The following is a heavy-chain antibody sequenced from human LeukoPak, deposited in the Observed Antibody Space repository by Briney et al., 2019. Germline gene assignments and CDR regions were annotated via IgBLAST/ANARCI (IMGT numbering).Heavy chain of an antibody. V-gene: IGHV3-48*01. CDR1: GFTFNNYN. CDR3: AVEMQWLVQVDY. J-gene: IGHJ4*02. CDR2: ISSGSRTI. Sequence: GGSLRLSCAASGFTFNNYNINWVRQAPGKGLEWVSYISSGSRTIHYADSVKGRFTISRDNANNSLYLQMNSLRAEDTAVYYCAVEMQWLVQVDYWGQGTLVTVSS. D-gene: IGHD6-19*01.